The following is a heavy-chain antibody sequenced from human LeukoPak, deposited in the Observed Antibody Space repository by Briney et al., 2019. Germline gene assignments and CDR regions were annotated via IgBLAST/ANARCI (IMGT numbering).Heavy chain of an antibody. CDR2: MNPNSGNT. V-gene: IGHV1-8*01. Sequence: ASVKVSCKASGYTFTSYDINWVRPATGQGLEWMGWMNPNSGNTGYAQKFQGRVTMTRNTSISTAYMELSSLRSEDTAVYYCARVGRIWTAYYYYGMDVWGQGTTVTVSS. J-gene: IGHJ6*02. CDR3: ARVGRIWTAYYYYGMDV. D-gene: IGHD2-15*01. CDR1: GYTFTSYD.